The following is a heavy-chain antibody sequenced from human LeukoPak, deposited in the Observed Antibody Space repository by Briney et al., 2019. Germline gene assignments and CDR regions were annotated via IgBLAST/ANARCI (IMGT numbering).Heavy chain of an antibody. Sequence: KSSETLSLTFTVSGGSISVYYWSRIRQPPGKGLEWIGYINYSGSTKYNPSLKSRVTISVDTPKSQISLKLTSVTAADTAIYYCARDSSSSAFDYWGQGTLVTVSS. CDR3: ARDSSSSAFDY. CDR1: GGSISVYY. CDR2: INYSGST. D-gene: IGHD6-6*01. V-gene: IGHV4-59*01. J-gene: IGHJ4*02.